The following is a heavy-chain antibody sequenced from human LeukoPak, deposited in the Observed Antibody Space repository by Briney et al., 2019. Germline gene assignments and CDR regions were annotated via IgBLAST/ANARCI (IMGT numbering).Heavy chain of an antibody. CDR2: IYQSGST. D-gene: IGHD2-2*01. CDR3: ARDLIVVPAAYFDY. Sequence: SETLSLTCAVSGYSISSGYYWGWIRQPPGKGLEWIGSIYQSGSTYYNPSLKSRVTISVDTSKNQFSLKLSSVTAADTAVYYCARDLIVVPAAYFDYWGQGTLVTVSS. J-gene: IGHJ4*02. V-gene: IGHV4-38-2*02. CDR1: GYSISSGYY.